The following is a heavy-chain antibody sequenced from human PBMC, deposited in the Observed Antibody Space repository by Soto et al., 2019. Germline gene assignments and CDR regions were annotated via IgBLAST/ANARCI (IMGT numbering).Heavy chain of an antibody. J-gene: IGHJ4*02. CDR1: GGSFSGYY. Sequence: PSETLSLTCAVYGGSFSGYYWSWIRQPPGKGLEWIGSIYYSGSTYYNPSLKSRVTISVDTSKNQFSLKLSSVTAADTAVYYCARRIAVAGTGGFDYWGQGTLVTVSS. CDR2: IYYSGST. CDR3: ARRIAVAGTGGFDY. V-gene: IGHV4-34*01. D-gene: IGHD6-19*01.